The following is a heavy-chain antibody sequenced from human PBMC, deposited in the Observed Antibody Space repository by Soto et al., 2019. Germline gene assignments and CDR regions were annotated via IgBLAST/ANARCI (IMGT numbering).Heavy chain of an antibody. Sequence: GGSLRLSCAASGFTFSSYAMHWVRQAPGKGLEWVAVISYDGSNKYYADSVKGRFTISRDNSKNTLYLQMNSLRAEDTAVYYCARDFSLGYCSGGSCYYSGWFDPWGQGTLVTVSS. J-gene: IGHJ5*02. D-gene: IGHD2-15*01. CDR3: ARDFSLGYCSGGSCYYSGWFDP. CDR1: GFTFSSYA. V-gene: IGHV3-30-3*01. CDR2: ISYDGSNK.